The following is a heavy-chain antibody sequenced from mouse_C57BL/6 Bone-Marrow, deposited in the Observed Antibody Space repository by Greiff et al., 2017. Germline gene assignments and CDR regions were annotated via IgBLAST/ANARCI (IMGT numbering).Heavy chain of an antibody. D-gene: IGHD2-4*01. V-gene: IGHV1-62-2*01. Sequence: QVQLKQSGAELVKPGASVKLSCKASGYIFTEYTIHWVKQRSGQGLEWIGWFYPGSGSIKYNERFKDKATLTADNASNTVYMEISRLTSEDSAVYFCARHERYYDYEGYFDYWGQGTTLTVSS. CDR1: GYIFTEYT. CDR2: FYPGSGSI. CDR3: ARHERYYDYEGYFDY. J-gene: IGHJ2*01.